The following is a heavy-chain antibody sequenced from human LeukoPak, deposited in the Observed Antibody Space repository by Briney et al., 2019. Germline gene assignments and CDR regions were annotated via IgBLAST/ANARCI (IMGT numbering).Heavy chain of an antibody. Sequence: GGSLRLSCAASGFPLSSYSINWVRQAPGKGLEWVSYISSSGSAIYYVDSVKGRFTVSRDNAKNSLFLQMNSPRAEDTAVYYCVRVKGSYFDYWGQGALVTASS. CDR2: ISSSGSAI. D-gene: IGHD2-15*01. V-gene: IGHV3-48*01. CDR1: GFPLSSYS. J-gene: IGHJ4*02. CDR3: VRVKGSYFDY.